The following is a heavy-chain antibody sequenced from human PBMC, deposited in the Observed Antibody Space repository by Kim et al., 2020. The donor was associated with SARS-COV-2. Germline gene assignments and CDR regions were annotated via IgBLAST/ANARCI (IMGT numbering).Heavy chain of an antibody. CDR1: GGSFSGYY. J-gene: IGHJ6*03. CDR2: INHSGST. Sequence: SETLSLTCAVYGGSFSGYYWSWIRQPPGKGLEWIGEINHSGSTNYNPSLKSRVTISVDTSKNQFSLKLSSVTAADTAVYYCVRGEIVVVTAMVTYYYYYYMDVWGKGTTVTVSS. CDR3: VRGEIVVVTAMVTYYYYYYMDV. D-gene: IGHD2-21*02. V-gene: IGHV4-34*01.